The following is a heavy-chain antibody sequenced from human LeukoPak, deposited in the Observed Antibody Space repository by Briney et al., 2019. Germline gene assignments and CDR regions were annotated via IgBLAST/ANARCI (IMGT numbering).Heavy chain of an antibody. J-gene: IGHJ4*02. V-gene: IGHV3-7*01. D-gene: IGHD3-16*01. CDR1: GFTFSSYW. CDR3: VRDSFLMITFGGLGY. Sequence: PGGSLRLSCAASGFTFSSYWMSWVRQAPGKGREWVANIKQDGSEKYYVDSVKGRFTISRDNAKNSLYLQMNSLRAEDTAVYYCVRDSFLMITFGGLGYWGQGTLVTVSS. CDR2: IKQDGSEK.